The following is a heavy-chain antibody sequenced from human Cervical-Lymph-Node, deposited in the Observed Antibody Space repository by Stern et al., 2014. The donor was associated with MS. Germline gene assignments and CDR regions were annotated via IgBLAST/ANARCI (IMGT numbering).Heavy chain of an antibody. CDR2: ISGSGGNT. D-gene: IGHD6-19*01. CDR1: GFTFSAYA. CDR3: AKGRTVTGTGYGVDV. Sequence: EVHLVESGGGLVQPGGFLRLSCTTSGFTFSAYAMPWVRQAPGQGLEWVSSISGSGGNTFYADSVKGRFTISRDNSKSTFYLQMGSLRAEDTARYYCAKGRTVTGTGYGVDVWGQGTTVTVSS. J-gene: IGHJ6*02. V-gene: IGHV3-23*04.